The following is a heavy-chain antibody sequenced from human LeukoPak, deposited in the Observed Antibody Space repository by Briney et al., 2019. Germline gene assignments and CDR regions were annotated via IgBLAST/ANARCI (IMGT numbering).Heavy chain of an antibody. J-gene: IGHJ4*02. D-gene: IGHD4-17*01. CDR3: ARSLYGDYRTKFDY. V-gene: IGHV4-34*01. CDR1: GGSFSGYY. CDR2: INHSGST. Sequence: SETLSLTCAVYGGSFSGYYWSWTRQPPGKGLEWIGEINHSGSTNYNPSLKSRVTISVDTSKNQFSLKLSSVTAADTAVYYCARSLYGDYRTKFDYWGQGTLVTVSS.